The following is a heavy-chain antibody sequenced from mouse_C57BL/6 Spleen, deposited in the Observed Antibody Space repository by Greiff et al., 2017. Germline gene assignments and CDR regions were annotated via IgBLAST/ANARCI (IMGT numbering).Heavy chain of an antibody. CDR2: IDPSDSYT. J-gene: IGHJ3*01. CDR1: GYTFTSYW. D-gene: IGHD2-5*01. CDR3: ARDYSNWFAY. Sequence: QVQLQQPGAELVMPGASVKLSCKASGYTFTSYWMHWVKQRPGQGLEWIGEIDPSDSYTNYNQKFKGKSTLTVDKSSSTAYMQLSSLTSEDSAVYYCARDYSNWFAYWGQGILVTVSA. V-gene: IGHV1-69*01.